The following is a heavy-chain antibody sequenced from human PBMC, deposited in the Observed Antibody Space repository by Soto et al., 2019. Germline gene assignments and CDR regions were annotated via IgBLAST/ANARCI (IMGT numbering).Heavy chain of an antibody. CDR1: GFTLSSYD. J-gene: IGHJ2*01. Sequence: GGSLRLYCAASGFTLSSYDMSWVSQAPGKGLEWVSAISASGDSTYYADSVKGRFTISRDNSKNTLYLQMNSLRAEDTAVDYCASQGNWNDWYSDLWGRGSLVTVSS. CDR2: ISASGDST. D-gene: IGHD1-1*01. CDR3: ASQGNWNDWYSDL. V-gene: IGHV3-23*01.